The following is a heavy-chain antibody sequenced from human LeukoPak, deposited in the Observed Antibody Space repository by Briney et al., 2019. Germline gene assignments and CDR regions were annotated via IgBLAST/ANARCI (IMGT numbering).Heavy chain of an antibody. V-gene: IGHV3-23*01. J-gene: IGHJ4*02. CDR3: SKGSVGNADFAF. CDR1: GFTYSNYA. Sequence: GGSLTLSCAASGFTYSNYAMSWVRQAPGKGLEWVSSISGNGVSTYYADSVKGRFTISRDSFRGALFLQMNGQRGEDPAVYFVSKGSVGNADFAFWGQGALVTVSS. CDR2: ISGNGVST.